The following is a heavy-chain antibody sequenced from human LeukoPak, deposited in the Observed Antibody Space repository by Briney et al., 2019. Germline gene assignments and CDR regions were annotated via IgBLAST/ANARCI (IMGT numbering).Heavy chain of an antibody. CDR2: IYTSGST. CDR1: GGSISSYY. D-gene: IGHD3-16*01. Sequence: SETQSLTCTVSGGSISSYYWSWIRQPPGKGLEWIGYIYTSGSTNYNPSLKSRVTISVDTSKNQFSLKLSSVTAADTAVYYCARRMGNTLGDYYFDYWGQGTLVTVSS. V-gene: IGHV4-4*09. CDR3: ARRMGNTLGDYYFDY. J-gene: IGHJ4*02.